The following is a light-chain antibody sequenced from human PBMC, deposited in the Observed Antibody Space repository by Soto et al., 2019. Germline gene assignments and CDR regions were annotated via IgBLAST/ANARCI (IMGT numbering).Light chain of an antibody. Sequence: EIVLTQSPGTLSLSPGERATLSCRASQSVSSNLAWYQQRPGQAPRLLIYGASTRATGVPARFSGSGSGTDLTLTISSLQSEDFAVYYCQQYYDWPWTFGQGTKVEIK. CDR3: QQYYDWPWT. CDR1: QSVSSN. V-gene: IGKV3-15*01. CDR2: GAS. J-gene: IGKJ1*01.